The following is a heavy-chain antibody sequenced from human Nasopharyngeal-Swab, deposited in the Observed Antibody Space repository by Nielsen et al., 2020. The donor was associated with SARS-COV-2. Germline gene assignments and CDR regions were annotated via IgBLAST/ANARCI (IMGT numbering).Heavy chain of an antibody. Sequence: GSLRLSCTVSGGSISSSSYYWGWIRQPPGKGLEWIGSIYYSGSTYYNPSLKSRVTISADTSKNQFSLKLSSVTAADTAVYYCARQEYLNWFDPWGQGTLVTVSS. V-gene: IGHV4-39*01. D-gene: IGHD6-6*01. CDR3: ARQEYLNWFDP. J-gene: IGHJ5*02. CDR2: IYYSGST. CDR1: GGSISSSSYY.